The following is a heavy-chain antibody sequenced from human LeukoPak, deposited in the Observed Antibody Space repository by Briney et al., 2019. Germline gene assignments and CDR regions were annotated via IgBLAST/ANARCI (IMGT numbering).Heavy chain of an antibody. CDR3: ARDQGYCSSTSCRYFDC. CDR2: IYQSGST. Sequence: SQTLSLTCTVSGGSISSGGYYWSWIRQPPGKGLEWIGYIYQSGSTYYNPSLTSRVTISVDRSKNQFSLKLSSVTAADTAVYYCARDQGYCSSTSCRYFDCWGQGTLVTVSS. CDR1: GGSISSGGYY. J-gene: IGHJ4*02. D-gene: IGHD2-2*01. V-gene: IGHV4-30-2*01.